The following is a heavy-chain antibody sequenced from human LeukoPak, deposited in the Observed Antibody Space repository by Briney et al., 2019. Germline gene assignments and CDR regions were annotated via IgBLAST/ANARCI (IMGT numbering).Heavy chain of an antibody. Sequence: GGPLRLSCAAPGFTVSSNYMSWVRQAPGKGLEWVSVIYSGGSTYYADSVKGRFTISRDNSKNTLYLQMNSLRAEDTAVYYCARHSYGYRLADYWGQGTLVTVSS. V-gene: IGHV3-53*01. CDR1: GFTVSSNY. CDR2: IYSGGST. J-gene: IGHJ4*02. D-gene: IGHD5-18*01. CDR3: ARHSYGYRLADY.